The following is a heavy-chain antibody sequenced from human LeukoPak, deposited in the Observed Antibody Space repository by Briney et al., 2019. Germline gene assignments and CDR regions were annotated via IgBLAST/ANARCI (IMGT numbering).Heavy chain of an antibody. V-gene: IGHV4-59*01. J-gene: IGHJ3*02. Sequence: PSETLSLTCTVSGGSISSYYWSWIRQPPGKGLEWIGYIYYSGSTNYNPSLKSRVTISVDTSKNQFSLKLSSVTAADTAVYYCARDRYDYVWGSYPSHGYAFGIWGQGTMVTVPS. CDR2: IYYSGST. D-gene: IGHD3-16*02. CDR3: ARDRYDYVWGSYPSHGYAFGI. CDR1: GGSISSYY.